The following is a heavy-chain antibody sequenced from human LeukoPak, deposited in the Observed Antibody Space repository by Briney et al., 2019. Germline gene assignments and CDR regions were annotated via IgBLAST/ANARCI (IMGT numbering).Heavy chain of an antibody. CDR3: AREWADGCSGGSCYSLGYYYYYMDV. V-gene: IGHV4-4*07. D-gene: IGHD2-15*01. CDR1: GGSISSYY. Sequence: NPSETLSLTCTVSGGSISSYYWSWIRQPAGKGLEWIGRIYTSGSTNYNPSLKRRVTMSVDTSKNQFSLKLSSVTAADTAVYYCAREWADGCSGGSCYSLGYYYYYMDVWGKGTTVTVSS. CDR2: IYTSGST. J-gene: IGHJ6*03.